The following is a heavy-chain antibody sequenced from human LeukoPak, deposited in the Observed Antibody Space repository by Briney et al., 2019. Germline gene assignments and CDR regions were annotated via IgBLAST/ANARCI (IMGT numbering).Heavy chain of an antibody. CDR1: GFTFSSYA. CDR3: ARDPDSSGYYAYYFDY. D-gene: IGHD3-22*01. J-gene: IGHJ4*02. V-gene: IGHV3-30-3*01. CDR2: ISYDGSNK. Sequence: GGSLGLSCAASGFTFSSYAMHWVRQAPGKGLEWVAVISYDGSNKYYADSVKGRFTISRDNSKNTLYLQMNSLRAEDTAVYYCARDPDSSGYYAYYFDYWGQGTLVTVSS.